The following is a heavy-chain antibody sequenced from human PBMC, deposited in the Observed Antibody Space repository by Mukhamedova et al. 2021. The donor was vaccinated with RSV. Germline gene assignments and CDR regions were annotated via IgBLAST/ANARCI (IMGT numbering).Heavy chain of an antibody. Sequence: GFTFSSYAMHWVRQAPGKGLEWVAVISYDGSNKYYADSVKGRFTISRDNSKNTLYLQMNSLRAEDTAVYYCARDREIAAGYYYY. J-gene: IGHJ6*01. D-gene: IGHD6-13*01. CDR1: GFTFSSYA. CDR3: ARDREIAAGYYYY. CDR2: ISYDGSNK. V-gene: IGHV3-30*04.